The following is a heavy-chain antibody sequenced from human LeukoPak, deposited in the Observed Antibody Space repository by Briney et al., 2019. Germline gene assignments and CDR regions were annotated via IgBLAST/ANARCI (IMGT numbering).Heavy chain of an antibody. CDR2: IYYSGST. J-gene: IGHJ6*02. D-gene: IGHD3-10*01. Sequence: SSETLSLTCTVSGGSISSYYWSWIRQPPGKGLEWIGYIYYSGSTNYNPSLKSRVTISVDTSKNQFSLKLSSVTAADTAVYYCARVRWLNGSGSYYTRDYYYGMDVWGQGTTVTVSS. CDR1: GGSISSYY. CDR3: ARVRWLNGSGSYYTRDYYYGMDV. V-gene: IGHV4-59*01.